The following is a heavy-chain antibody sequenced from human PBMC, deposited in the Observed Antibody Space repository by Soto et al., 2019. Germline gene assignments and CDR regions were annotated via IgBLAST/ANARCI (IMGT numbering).Heavy chain of an antibody. D-gene: IGHD2-15*01. CDR3: ARELVAATPYIWFYP. CDR2: IYYSGST. Sequence: QVQLQESGPGLVKPSQTLSLTCTVSGGSISSGDYYWRWIRQPPGQGLEWIGYIYYSGSTYYNPSLKSRVTISLETSKTPFSLRLSSVSVADTAVYYCARELVAATPYIWFYPWGQGTLVTDSS. V-gene: IGHV4-30-4*01. J-gene: IGHJ5*02. CDR1: GGSISSGDYY.